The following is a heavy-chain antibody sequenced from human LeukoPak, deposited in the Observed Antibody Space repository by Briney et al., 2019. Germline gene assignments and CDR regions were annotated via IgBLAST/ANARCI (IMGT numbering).Heavy chain of an antibody. CDR3: ARDRPGRYCSSTSCFIASPFDP. V-gene: IGHV1-69*13. J-gene: IGHJ5*02. CDR2: IIPIFGTP. CDR1: RGTFSSYA. Sequence: SVKVSCKASRGTFSSYAISWVRQAPGQGLEWMGGIIPIFGTPIYAQKFQGRVTITADEFTSTAYMELSSLRSEDTAVYYCARDRPGRYCSSTSCFIASPFDPWGQGTLVTVSS. D-gene: IGHD2-2*01.